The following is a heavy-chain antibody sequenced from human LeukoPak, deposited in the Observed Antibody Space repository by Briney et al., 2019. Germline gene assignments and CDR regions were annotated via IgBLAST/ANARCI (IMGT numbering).Heavy chain of an antibody. J-gene: IGHJ4*02. CDR1: GGSISSGDYY. Sequence: SETLSLTCTVSGGSISSGDYYWSWIRQPPGKGLEWIGYIYYSGSTYYNPSLKSRVTISVDTSKNQFSLKLSSVTAADTAVYYCARGGYGDYSVASIAYYFDYWGQGTLVTVSS. CDR2: IYYSGST. CDR3: ARGGYGDYSVASIAYYFDY. V-gene: IGHV4-30-4*01. D-gene: IGHD4-17*01.